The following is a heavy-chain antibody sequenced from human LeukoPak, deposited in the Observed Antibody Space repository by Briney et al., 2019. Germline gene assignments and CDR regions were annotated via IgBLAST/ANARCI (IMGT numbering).Heavy chain of an antibody. D-gene: IGHD6-19*01. J-gene: IGHJ2*01. CDR2: INHSGST. CDR1: GESFSDYY. V-gene: IGHV4-34*01. CDR3: AREAEYSSGWPEDWYFDL. Sequence: SETLSLTCAVYGESFSDYYWSWIRQPPGKGLEWIGEINHSGSTNYNPSLKSRVTISIDTSKNQYFLNLSSVTAADTAVYYCAREAEYSSGWPEDWYFDLWGRGTLVTVSS.